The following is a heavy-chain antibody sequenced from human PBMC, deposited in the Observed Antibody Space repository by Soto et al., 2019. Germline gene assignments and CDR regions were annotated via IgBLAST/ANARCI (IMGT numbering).Heavy chain of an antibody. CDR2: ISYDGSNK. J-gene: IGHJ4*02. CDR1: GFTFSSYA. Sequence: GGSLRLSCAASGFTFSSYAMHWVRQAPGKGLEWVAVISYDGSNKYYADSVKGRFTISRDNSKNTLYLQMNSLRAEDTAVYYCAGLGRITIFGVVITPDYWGQGTLVTV. D-gene: IGHD3-3*01. V-gene: IGHV3-30-3*01. CDR3: AGLGRITIFGVVITPDY.